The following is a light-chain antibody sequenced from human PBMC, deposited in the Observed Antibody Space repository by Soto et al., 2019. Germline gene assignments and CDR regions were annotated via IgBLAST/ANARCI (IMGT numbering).Light chain of an antibody. CDR2: EVT. Sequence: QSVLTQPPSASGSPGQSVTISCTGTSNDVGGYNYVSWYQQYPGKAPKLMIYEVTKRPSGVPDRFSGSKTGNTASLTVSGLQAEDEADYYCTSRAGSNVVFGGGTQLTVL. J-gene: IGLJ3*02. CDR3: TSRAGSNVV. V-gene: IGLV2-8*01. CDR1: SNDVGGYNY.